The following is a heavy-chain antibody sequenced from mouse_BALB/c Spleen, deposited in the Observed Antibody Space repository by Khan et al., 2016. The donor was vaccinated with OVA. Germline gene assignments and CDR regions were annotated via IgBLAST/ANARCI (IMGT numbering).Heavy chain of an antibody. D-gene: IGHD2-4*01. J-gene: IGHJ3*01. CDR2: ILPGSNNT. Sequence: QVQLQQSGAELMKPGASMRISCKTTGYTFSNYWIEWVNQRPGHGLEWIGEILPGSNNTNYNEKFKGKATFTADTSSNTAYMQLSSLTSEDSAVYYYARYTMITALSYGGQGTLVTDSA. V-gene: IGHV1-9*01. CDR3: ARYTMITALSY. CDR1: GYTFSNYW.